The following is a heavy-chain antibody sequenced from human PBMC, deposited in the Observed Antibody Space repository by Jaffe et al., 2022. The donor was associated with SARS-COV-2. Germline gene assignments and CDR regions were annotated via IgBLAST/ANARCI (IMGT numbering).Heavy chain of an antibody. J-gene: IGHJ4*02. V-gene: IGHV3-23*01. Sequence: EVQLLESGGGLVQPGGSLRLSCAASGFTFSNSGMTWVRQAPGKGLEWVSTIGGGSGPTFYADTVKGRFTISRDNSKSTLYLQMNVLRVDDTAVYYCAKTGPYYLDNWGQGTLVTVSS. CDR1: GFTFSNSG. D-gene: IGHD3-10*01. CDR3: AKTGPYYLDN. CDR2: IGGGSGPT.